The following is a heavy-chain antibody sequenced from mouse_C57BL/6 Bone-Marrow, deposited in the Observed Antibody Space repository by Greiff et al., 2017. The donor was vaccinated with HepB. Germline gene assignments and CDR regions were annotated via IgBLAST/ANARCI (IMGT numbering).Heavy chain of an antibody. J-gene: IGHJ4*01. D-gene: IGHD2-13*01. CDR1: GYTFTSYG. CDR3: ARGGRLDSALDY. CDR2: IYPRSGNT. Sequence: QVQLKESGAELARPGASVKLSCKASGYTFTSYGISWVKQRTGQGLEWIGEIYPRSGNTYYNEKFKGKATLTADKSSSTAYMELRSLTSEDSAVYFCARGGRLDSALDYSGQGTSVTVSS. V-gene: IGHV1-81*01.